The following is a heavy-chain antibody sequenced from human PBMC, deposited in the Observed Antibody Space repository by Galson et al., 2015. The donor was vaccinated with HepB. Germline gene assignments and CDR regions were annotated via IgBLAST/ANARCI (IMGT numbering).Heavy chain of an antibody. D-gene: IGHD3-3*01. V-gene: IGHV1-69*13. Sequence: SVKVSCKASGGTFSSFAINWVRQAPGQGLEWMGGIIPIFPSPNYAQKFQDRVTIIADESTSTVYMELSSLRYDDTAVYYCASPPPRYNFWSGRNNYFDHWGQGTLVTVSS. CDR1: GGTFSSFA. CDR3: ASPPPRYNFWSGRNNYFDH. CDR2: IIPIFPSP. J-gene: IGHJ4*02.